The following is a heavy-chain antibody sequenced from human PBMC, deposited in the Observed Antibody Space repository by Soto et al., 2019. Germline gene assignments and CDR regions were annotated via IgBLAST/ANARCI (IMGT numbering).Heavy chain of an antibody. V-gene: IGHV4-30-2*01. CDR2: IYHSGST. D-gene: IGHD1-26*01. Sequence: QLQLQESGSGLVKPSQTLSLTCAVSGGSISSGGYSWCWIRQPPGKGLEWIGYIYHSGSTYYNPSLKSRVTISVDRSKNQFSLKLSSVTAADTAVYYCARGSGSYYRPYFDYWGQGTLVTVSS. CDR3: ARGSGSYYRPYFDY. J-gene: IGHJ4*02. CDR1: GGSISSGGYS.